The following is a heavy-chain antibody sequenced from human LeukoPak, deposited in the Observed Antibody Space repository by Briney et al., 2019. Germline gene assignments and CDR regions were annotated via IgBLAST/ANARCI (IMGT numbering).Heavy chain of an antibody. Sequence: PGGSLRLSCAASGFTFSSYWMSWVRQAPGKGLEWVANIKQDGSEKYYVDSVKGRFTISRDNAKNSLYLQMNSLRAEDTAVYYCARDQKGYVYYGSVFYYYYYMDVWGKGTTVTVSS. D-gene: IGHD3-10*01. CDR2: IKQDGSEK. J-gene: IGHJ6*03. V-gene: IGHV3-7*01. CDR1: GFTFSSYW. CDR3: ARDQKGYVYYGSVFYYYYYMDV.